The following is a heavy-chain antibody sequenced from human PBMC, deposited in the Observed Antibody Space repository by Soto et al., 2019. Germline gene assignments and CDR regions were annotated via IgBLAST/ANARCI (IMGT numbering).Heavy chain of an antibody. J-gene: IGHJ4*02. Sequence: PGGSLRLSCAASGFTFSSYSMHRVRQAPGKGLEWVSYISPSSSSIYYADSVKGRFTISRDNAKNSLYLQMNSLRAEDTAVYYCARVAYYYDSSGYFYWGQGALVTVSS. D-gene: IGHD3-22*01. V-gene: IGHV3-48*01. CDR1: GFTFSSYS. CDR3: ARVAYYYDSSGYFY. CDR2: ISPSSSSI.